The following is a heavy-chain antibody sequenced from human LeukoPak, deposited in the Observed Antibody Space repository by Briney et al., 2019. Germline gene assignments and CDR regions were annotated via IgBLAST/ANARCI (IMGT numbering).Heavy chain of an antibody. J-gene: IGHJ4*02. D-gene: IGHD6-19*01. CDR3: ARAGRSSGWYGRDYFDY. CDR2: IYYSGST. V-gene: IGHV4-59*01. CDR1: GGSISCYY. Sequence: SETLSLTCTVSGGSISCYYWSWLRQPPGKGREWLGYIYYSGSTNYNPSLKSRVTISVDTSNTQFSLKLSSVTAADTAVYYCARAGRSSGWYGRDYFDYWGQGTLVTVSS.